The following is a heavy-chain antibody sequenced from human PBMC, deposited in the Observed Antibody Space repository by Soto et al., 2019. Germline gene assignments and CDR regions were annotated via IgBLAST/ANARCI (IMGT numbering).Heavy chain of an antibody. CDR2: ISSRGDTI. V-gene: IGHV3-11*01. J-gene: IGHJ4*02. CDR3: VRDRRISGINRGLDY. CDR1: GFIFSDFH. D-gene: IGHD1-20*01. Sequence: QVQLVDSGGGLVKPGGSLSLSCAASGFIFSDFHMTWIRQAPGKGLELVAYISSRGDTIYYADSVRGRITISRDNDKDSLFLQMSSLRVEDTAVYYCVRDRRISGINRGLDYWGRGTLVTVSS.